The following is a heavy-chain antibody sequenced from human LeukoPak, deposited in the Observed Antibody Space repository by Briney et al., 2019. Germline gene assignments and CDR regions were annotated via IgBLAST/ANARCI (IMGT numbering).Heavy chain of an antibody. CDR3: ARDQDSSGWYSPYDY. J-gene: IGHJ4*02. CDR2: INPNSGGT. D-gene: IGHD6-19*01. V-gene: IGHV1-2*02. Sequence: ASVKVSCKASGGTFSSYAISWVRQAPGQGLEWMGWINPNSGGTNYAQKFQGRVTMTRDTSISTAYMELSRLRSDDTAVYYCARDQDSSGWYSPYDYWDQGTLVTVSS. CDR1: GGTFSSYA.